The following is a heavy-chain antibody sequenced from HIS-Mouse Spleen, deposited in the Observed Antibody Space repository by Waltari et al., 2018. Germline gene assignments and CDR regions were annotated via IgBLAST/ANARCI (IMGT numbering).Heavy chain of an antibody. CDR3: ARLSGSSYFDY. V-gene: IGHV2-70*11. CDR1: FSLSTSGMC. Sequence: FSLSTSGMCVSWIRQPPGKALEWLARIDWDDDKYYSTSLKTRLTISKDTSKNQVVLTMTNMDPVDTATYYCARLSGSSYFDYWGQGTLVTVSS. CDR2: IDWDDDK. J-gene: IGHJ4*02. D-gene: IGHD1-26*01.